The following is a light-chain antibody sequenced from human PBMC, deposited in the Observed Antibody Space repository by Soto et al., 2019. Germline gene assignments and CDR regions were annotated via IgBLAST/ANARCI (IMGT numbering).Light chain of an antibody. J-gene: IGLJ2*01. Sequence: QSVLTQPPSASGTPGQRVTISCSGSSSNIGSNYVYWYQQLPGTAPKLLIYRNNQRPSGVPDRFSGSKSGTSASLAISGLRAEDAADYYCAAWDDSLSSLFGGGTKLTVL. V-gene: IGLV1-47*01. CDR1: SSNIGSNY. CDR2: RNN. CDR3: AAWDDSLSSL.